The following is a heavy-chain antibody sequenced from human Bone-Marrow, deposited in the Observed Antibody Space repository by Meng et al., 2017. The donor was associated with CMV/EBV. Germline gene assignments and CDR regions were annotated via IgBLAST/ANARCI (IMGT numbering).Heavy chain of an antibody. V-gene: IGHV3-48*04. J-gene: IGHJ6*02. CDR2: ISSSSSTI. Sequence: GESLKISCAASGFTFSSYSMNWVRQAPGKGLEWVSYISSSSSTIYYADSVKGRFTISRDNAKNSLYLQMNSLRAEDTAVYYCARDTYYDFWSGYYNYKYDMDVWGQGTTVTVSS. CDR3: ARDTYYDFWSGYYNYKYDMDV. D-gene: IGHD3-3*01. CDR1: GFTFSSYS.